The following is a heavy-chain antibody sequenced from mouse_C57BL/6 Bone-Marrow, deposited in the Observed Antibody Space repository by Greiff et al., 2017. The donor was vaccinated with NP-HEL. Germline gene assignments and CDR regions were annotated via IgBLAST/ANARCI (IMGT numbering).Heavy chain of an antibody. CDR2: ISSGGDYI. J-gene: IGHJ1*03. Sequence: EVKVVESGEGLVKPGGSLKLSCAASGFTFSSYAMSWVRQTPEKRLEWVAYISSGGDYIYYADTVKGRFTISRDNARNTLYLQMSSLKSEDTAMYYCTRDRDTTVVARYWYFDVWGTGTTVTVSS. D-gene: IGHD1-1*01. V-gene: IGHV5-9-1*02. CDR1: GFTFSSYA. CDR3: TRDRDTTVVARYWYFDV.